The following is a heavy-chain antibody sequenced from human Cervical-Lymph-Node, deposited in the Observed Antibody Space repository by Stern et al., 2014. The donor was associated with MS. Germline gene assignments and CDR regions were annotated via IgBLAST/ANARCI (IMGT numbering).Heavy chain of an antibody. Sequence: VQLVQSGGGVVRPGGSLRLSCAASGFTFDDYGMSWVRQGPGKGLAWVSGINWNGGSTAYADSVKGRFTISRDNAKKSLYLQMNSLRAEDTALYHCARNGGATFYYGMDVWGQGTTVTVSS. CDR2: INWNGGST. J-gene: IGHJ6*02. CDR3: ARNGGATFYYGMDV. V-gene: IGHV3-20*01. D-gene: IGHD1-26*01. CDR1: GFTFDDYG.